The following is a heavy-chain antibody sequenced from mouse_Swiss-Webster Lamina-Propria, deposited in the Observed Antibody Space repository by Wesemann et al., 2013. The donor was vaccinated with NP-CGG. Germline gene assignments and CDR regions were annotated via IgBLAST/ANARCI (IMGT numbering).Heavy chain of an antibody. Sequence: EVQLQQFGAELVKPGASVKISCKASGYTFTDYNMDWVKQSHGKSLEWIGDINPNYDSTSYNQKFKGKATLTVDKSSSTAYMELSSLTSEDSAVYYCTSTNWDGGAWFAYWGQGTLVTVSA. CDR1: GYTFTDYN. V-gene: IGHV1-18*01. CDR2: INPNYDST. D-gene: IGHD4-1*01. J-gene: IGHJ3*01. CDR3: TSTNWDGGAWFAY.